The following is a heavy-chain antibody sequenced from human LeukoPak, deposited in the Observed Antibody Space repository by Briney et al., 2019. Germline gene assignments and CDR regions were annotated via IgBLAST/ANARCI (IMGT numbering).Heavy chain of an antibody. V-gene: IGHV3-74*01. J-gene: IGHJ4*02. CDR2: IRSDGSTT. CDR1: GFSFSVFW. CDR3: ARNYDFWSGDYNSMYYFDY. Sequence: GGSLRLSCADSGFSFSVFWMHWVRQVPGKGLVWVSRIRSDGSTTDYADSVKGRFTISRDNARNTLYLQMNSLRAEDTAVYYCARNYDFWSGDYNSMYYFDYWGQGTLVTVSS. D-gene: IGHD3-3*01.